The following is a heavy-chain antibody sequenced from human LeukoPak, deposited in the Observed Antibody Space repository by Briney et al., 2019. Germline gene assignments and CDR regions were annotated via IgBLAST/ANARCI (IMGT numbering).Heavy chain of an antibody. CDR3: ARGYSENYYPDY. J-gene: IGHJ4*02. Sequence: GGSPRLSCAASGFMFSNFAIEWVRQAPGKGLEWVAFISYDGNSKYYADSVKGRFTISRDNSKNTLYLQMNSLRAEDTAVYYCARGYSENYYPDYWGQGTLVTVSS. D-gene: IGHD4-4*01. CDR2: ISYDGNSK. CDR1: GFMFSNFA. V-gene: IGHV3-30-3*01.